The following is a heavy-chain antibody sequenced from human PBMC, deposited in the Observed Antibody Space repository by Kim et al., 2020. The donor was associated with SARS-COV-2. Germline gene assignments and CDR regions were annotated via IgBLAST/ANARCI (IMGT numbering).Heavy chain of an antibody. V-gene: IGHV4-59*01. Sequence: SETLSLTCTVSGGSISSYYWSWIRQPPGKGLEWIGYISYSGSTNYNPSLTSRVTISVDTSKNQFSLKLSSVTAADTAVYYCARGFDYWGQGTPVTVSS. J-gene: IGHJ4*02. CDR1: GGSISSYY. CDR2: ISYSGST. CDR3: ARGFDY.